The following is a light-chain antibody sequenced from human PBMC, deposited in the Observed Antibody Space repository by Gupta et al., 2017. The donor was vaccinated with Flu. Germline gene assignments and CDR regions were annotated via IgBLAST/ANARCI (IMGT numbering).Light chain of an antibody. CDR2: EDS. Sequence: SVLTQPPSAPAAPGQKVTISCTGSSSNIGDNYLLWYQQLPVAAPKLLVYEDSARPSGIPDRFSGSKSGTSATLCITVLQSGEEADYYCGTWDGRLNIGVFGGGTKVTVL. CDR1: SSNIGDNY. V-gene: IGLV1-51*02. J-gene: IGLJ3*02. CDR3: GTWDGRLNIGV.